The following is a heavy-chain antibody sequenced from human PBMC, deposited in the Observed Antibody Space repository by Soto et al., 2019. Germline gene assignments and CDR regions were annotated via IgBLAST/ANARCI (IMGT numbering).Heavy chain of an antibody. CDR3: AKGRGNFWAIDA. CDR2: ILSDGNNK. D-gene: IGHD1-1*01. J-gene: IGHJ5*02. Sequence: QVQLVESGGGVVQPGRSLRLSCAASGFTFSSYGMHWVRQAPGKGLEWVAVILSDGNNKFYADSVKGRFTISRDNSKNALYLQMDSLRVEDTAVYYCAKGRGNFWAIDAWGQGTLVTVFS. CDR1: GFTFSSYG. V-gene: IGHV3-30*18.